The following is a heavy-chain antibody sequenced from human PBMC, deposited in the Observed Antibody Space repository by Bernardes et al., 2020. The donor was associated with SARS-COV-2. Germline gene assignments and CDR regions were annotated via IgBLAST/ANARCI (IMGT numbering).Heavy chain of an antibody. J-gene: IGHJ6*02. CDR3: ARDDGRTSDLYYFAMDV. CDR1: GYTFKNFG. V-gene: IGHV1-18*04. Sequence: ASVKVSCKTSGYTFKNFGISWVRQAPGQGLEWMGWITAYSGNTNYAQKVQDRVTLTTDTSTSTAYMELRNLRSDDTAVYYCARDDGRTSDLYYFAMDVWGQGTTVTVSS. CDR2: ITAYSGNT. D-gene: IGHD2-21*02.